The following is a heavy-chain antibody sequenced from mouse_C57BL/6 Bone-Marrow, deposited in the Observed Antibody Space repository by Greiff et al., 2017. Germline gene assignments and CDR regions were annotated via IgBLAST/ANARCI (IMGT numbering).Heavy chain of an antibody. CDR1: GYTFTSYW. V-gene: IGHV1-72*01. CDR3: AHGNYFYWYFAV. J-gene: IGHJ1*03. D-gene: IGHD2-1*01. Sequence: QVQLQQPGAELVQPGASVKLSCKASGYTFTSYWMHWVKQRPGRGLELIGRIDPNSGGTKYNEKFKSKATLTVDNPSSTAYMQLSSLTSEDSAVYYCAHGNYFYWYFAVWGTGTTVTVSS. CDR2: IDPNSGGT.